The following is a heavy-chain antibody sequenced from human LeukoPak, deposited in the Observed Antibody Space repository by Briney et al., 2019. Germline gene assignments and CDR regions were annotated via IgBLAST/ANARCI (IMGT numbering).Heavy chain of an antibody. Sequence: QPGGSLRLSCAASGFTFSSYAMSWVRQATGKGLEWVSAISGSGGSTYYADSVKGRFTISRDNSKNTLYLQMNSLRAEDTAVYYCAKDGSWIQLWLPNYWGQGTLVTVSS. CDR2: ISGSGGST. CDR3: AKDGSWIQLWLPNY. CDR1: GFTFSSYA. V-gene: IGHV3-23*01. J-gene: IGHJ4*02. D-gene: IGHD5-18*01.